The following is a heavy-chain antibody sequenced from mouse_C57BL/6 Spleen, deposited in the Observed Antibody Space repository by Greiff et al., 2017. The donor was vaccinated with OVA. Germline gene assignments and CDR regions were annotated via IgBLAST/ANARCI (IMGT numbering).Heavy chain of an antibody. CDR2: IDPSDSET. D-gene: IGHD1-1*01. J-gene: IGHJ2*01. V-gene: IGHV1-52*01. CDR1: GYTFTSYW. Sequence: QVQLKQPGAELVRPGSSVKLSCKASGYTFTSYWMHWVKQRPIQGLEWIGNIDPSDSETHYNQKFKDKATLTVDKSSSTAYMQLSSLTSEDSAVYYCARRLHYYGSSHFDYWGQGTTLTVSS. CDR3: ARRLHYYGSSHFDY.